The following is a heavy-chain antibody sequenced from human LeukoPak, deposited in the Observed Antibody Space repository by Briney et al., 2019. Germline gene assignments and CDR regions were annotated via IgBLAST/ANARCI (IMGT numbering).Heavy chain of an antibody. CDR2: IYYSGST. V-gene: IGHV4-59*01. CDR1: GGSISSYY. D-gene: IGHD2-21*01. J-gene: IGHJ6*04. Sequence: SETLSLTCTVSGGSISSYYWSWIRQPPGKGLEWIGYIYYSGSTNYNPPLKSRVTISVDTSKNQFSLKLSSVTAADTAVYYCARDHSPYGMDVWGKGTTVTVSS. CDR3: ARDHSPYGMDV.